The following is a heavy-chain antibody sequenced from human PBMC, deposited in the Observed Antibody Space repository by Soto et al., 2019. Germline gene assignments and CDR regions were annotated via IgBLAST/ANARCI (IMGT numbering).Heavy chain of an antibody. Sequence: SVKVSCKASGGTFSGYAISWVRQAPGQGLEWMGGIIPIFGTANYAQKFQGRVTITADESTSTAYMELSSLRSEDTAVYYCARDGRCSSTSCYKGQTYYYYGMDVWGQGTTVTVSS. CDR1: GGTFSGYA. D-gene: IGHD2-2*02. CDR3: ARDGRCSSTSCYKGQTYYYYGMDV. CDR2: IIPIFGTA. V-gene: IGHV1-69*13. J-gene: IGHJ6*02.